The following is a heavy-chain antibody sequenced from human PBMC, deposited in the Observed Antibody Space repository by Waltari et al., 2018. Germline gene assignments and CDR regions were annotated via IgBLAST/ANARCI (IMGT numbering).Heavy chain of an antibody. Sequence: QVQLQESGPGLVKPSETLSLTCTVSGGSISSYYWSWIRQPAGKGLEWIGRIYTSGSTHSDPSLNLRFTVSVDTSKNQFSLKLSSVTVADTSVYYCARDRSGSVLRFLEWLSHPIWFDPWGQGTLVTVSS. CDR3: ARDRSGSVLRFLEWLSHPIWFDP. J-gene: IGHJ5*02. CDR1: GGSISSYY. CDR2: IYTSGST. D-gene: IGHD3-3*01. V-gene: IGHV4-4*07.